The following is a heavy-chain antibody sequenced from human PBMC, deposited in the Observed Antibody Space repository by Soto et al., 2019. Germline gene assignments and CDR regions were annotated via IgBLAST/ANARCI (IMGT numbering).Heavy chain of an antibody. D-gene: IGHD3-3*01. J-gene: IGHJ5*02. Sequence: GGSLRLSCAASGFTFSSYSMNWVRQAPGKGLEWVSYISSSSSTIYYADSVKGRFTISRDNAKNSLYLQMNSLRDEDTAVYYCARDSDFGVVDFNWFDPWGQGTLVTVSS. CDR1: GFTFSSYS. CDR2: ISSSSSTI. V-gene: IGHV3-48*02. CDR3: ARDSDFGVVDFNWFDP.